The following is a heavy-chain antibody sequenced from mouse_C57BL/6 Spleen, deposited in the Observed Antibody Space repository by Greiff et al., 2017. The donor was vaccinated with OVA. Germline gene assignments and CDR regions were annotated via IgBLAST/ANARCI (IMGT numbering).Heavy chain of an antibody. CDR3: ARGESLYDGDYVLAY. Sequence: QVQLQQPGAELVKPGASVKMSCKASGYTFTSYWITWVKQRPGQGLEWIGDIYPGSGSTNYNEKFKSKATLTVDKSSSTAYMQLSSLTSEDSAVYYCARGESLYDGDYVLAYWGQGTLVTVSA. CDR2: IYPGSGST. V-gene: IGHV1-55*01. CDR1: GYTFTSYW. J-gene: IGHJ3*01. D-gene: IGHD2-3*01.